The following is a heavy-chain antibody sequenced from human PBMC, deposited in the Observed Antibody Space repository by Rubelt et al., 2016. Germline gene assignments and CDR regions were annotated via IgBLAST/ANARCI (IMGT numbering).Heavy chain of an antibody. CDR1: GFTFSSYW. CDR3: AKDNTDCSGGSCYSGGDY. V-gene: IGHV3-43*02. J-gene: IGHJ4*02. D-gene: IGHD2-15*01. CDR2: ISGAGGST. Sequence: EVQLVESGGGLVQPGGSLRLSCAASGFTFSSYWMHWVRQAPGKGLVWVSLISGAGGSTYYADSVKGRFTISRDNSKNSLYLQMNSLRTEDTALYYCAKDNTDCSGGSCYSGGDYWGQGTLVTVSS.